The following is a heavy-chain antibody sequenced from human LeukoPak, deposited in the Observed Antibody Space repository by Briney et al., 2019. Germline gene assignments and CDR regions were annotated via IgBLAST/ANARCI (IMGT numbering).Heavy chain of an antibody. D-gene: IGHD3-16*01. V-gene: IGHV4-59*02. CDR1: SASVSSYY. Sequence: SETLSHTCTVSSASVSSYYWSWVRQPPGGGLEWIGYISNSGSPSYNPSFKSRVTFSADTSKNHLSLKLNSVTPADTAVYFCARGGAGPLRDWGQGTLVTVSS. CDR3: ARGGAGPLRD. CDR2: ISNSGSP. J-gene: IGHJ4*02.